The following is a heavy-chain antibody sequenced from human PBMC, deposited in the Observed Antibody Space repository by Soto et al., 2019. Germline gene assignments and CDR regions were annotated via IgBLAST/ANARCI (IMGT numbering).Heavy chain of an antibody. CDR3: ARRPYDYVRWNGMDV. CDR1: GGTFSSYA. J-gene: IGHJ6*02. Sequence: QVQLVQSGAEVKKPGSSVKVSCKASGGTFSSYAISWVRQAPGQGLELVGGIIPIFGTASYAHKFQCRVTITADESTSTAYMELSSLRSEDTAVYYCARRPYDYVRWNGMDVWGQGPTVTVSS. D-gene: IGHD3-16*01. V-gene: IGHV1-69*01. CDR2: IIPIFGTA.